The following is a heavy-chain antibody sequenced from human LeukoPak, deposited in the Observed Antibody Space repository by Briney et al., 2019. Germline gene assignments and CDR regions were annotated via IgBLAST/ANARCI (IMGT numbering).Heavy chain of an antibody. CDR3: ARELVN. J-gene: IGHJ4*02. CDR1: GGTFSSYA. D-gene: IGHD2-8*02. CDR2: IIPILGIA. Sequence: ASVKVSCKASGGTFSSYAISGVRQAPGQGLEGVGRIIPILGIANYSQKFQGRVTITSDKSTSTAYMELSSLRSEDTAVYYCARELVNWGQGTLVTVSS. V-gene: IGHV1-69*04.